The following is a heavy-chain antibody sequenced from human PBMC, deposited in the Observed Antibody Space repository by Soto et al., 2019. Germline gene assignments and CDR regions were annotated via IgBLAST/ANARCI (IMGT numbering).Heavy chain of an antibody. V-gene: IGHV4-31*03. D-gene: IGHD3-10*01. J-gene: IGHJ6*02. CDR2: IYYSGST. CDR3: VRDVIMTRELLWFGETNRYYGMDV. CDR1: GGSISSGGYY. Sequence: PSETLSLTCTVSGGSISSGGYYWSWIRQHPGKGLEWIGYIYYSGSTYYNPSLKSRVTISVDTSKNQFSLKLSSVTAADTAVYYCVRDVIMTRELLWFGETNRYYGMDVWGQGTTVTV.